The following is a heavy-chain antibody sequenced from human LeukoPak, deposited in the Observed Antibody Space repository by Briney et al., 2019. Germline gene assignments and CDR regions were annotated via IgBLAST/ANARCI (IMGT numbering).Heavy chain of an antibody. D-gene: IGHD6-13*01. CDR1: GGSISSYY. J-gene: IGHJ6*03. V-gene: IGHV4-4*07. CDR2: IYTSGST. Sequence: PSETLSLTCTVSGGSISSYYWSWIRQPAGKGLEWIGRIYTSGSTNYNPSLKSRVTMSVDTSKNQFSLKLSSVTAADTAVYYCARSGDSSSWYYYYYMDVWGKGTTVTISS. CDR3: ARSGDSSSWYYYYYMDV.